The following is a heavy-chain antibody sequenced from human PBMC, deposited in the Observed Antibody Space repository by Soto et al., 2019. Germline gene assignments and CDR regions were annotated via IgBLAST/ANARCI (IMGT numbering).Heavy chain of an antibody. Sequence: GGSLRLSCDASGFTFSTYAMNWVRQAPGKGLEWVSGISGSGDSTYYADSVKGRFTVSRDNSKNTLYLQMNSLRAEDTAVFYCAKERSSGWSFDYWGQGTLVTVSS. CDR3: AKERSSGWSFDY. D-gene: IGHD6-19*01. V-gene: IGHV3-23*01. J-gene: IGHJ4*02. CDR1: GFTFSTYA. CDR2: ISGSGDST.